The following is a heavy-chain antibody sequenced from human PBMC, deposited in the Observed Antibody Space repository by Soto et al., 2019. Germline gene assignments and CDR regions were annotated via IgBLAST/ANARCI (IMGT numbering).Heavy chain of an antibody. Sequence: QVQLVQSGAEVKKPGASVKVSCKASGYTFTSYYMHWVRQAPGQGLEWMGIINPSGGSTSYAQKFQGRVTMPRDTSTSTVYMELSSLRSEDTAVYYCARVGGGSGSYPVGFDYWGQGTLVTVSS. D-gene: IGHD3-10*01. V-gene: IGHV1-46*03. CDR2: INPSGGST. CDR1: GYTFTSYY. J-gene: IGHJ4*02. CDR3: ARVGGGSGSYPVGFDY.